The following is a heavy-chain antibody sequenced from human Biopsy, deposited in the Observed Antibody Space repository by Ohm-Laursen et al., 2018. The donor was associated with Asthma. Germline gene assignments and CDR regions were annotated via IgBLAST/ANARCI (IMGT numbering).Heavy chain of an antibody. CDR2: IYSGGTS. CDR1: GFAVSRDH. CDR3: ARGDSSNWSHYYFDY. V-gene: IGHV3-53*01. Sequence: SLSLSCAASGFAVSRDHMFWVRQAPGKGLEWVSVIYSGGTSHTADSVRGRFTISGDYSKNTLYLQMHSLRAEDTAVYYCARGDSSNWSHYYFDYWGQGTLVTVSS. J-gene: IGHJ4*02. D-gene: IGHD3-22*01.